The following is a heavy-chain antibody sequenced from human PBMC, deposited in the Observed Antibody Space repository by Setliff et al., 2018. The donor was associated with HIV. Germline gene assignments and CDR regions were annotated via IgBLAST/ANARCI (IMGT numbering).Heavy chain of an antibody. D-gene: IGHD4-17*01. Sequence: PSETLSLTCTVSGGSISSGSYYWSWIRQPAGKGLEWIGHIHTSGSTKYNPSLKSRVTISVDTSKNQFFLKLSSVTAADTAVYYCVKGAGFYGDYTFDYWGQGNLVTVSS. CDR2: IHTSGST. J-gene: IGHJ4*02. CDR1: GGSISSGSYY. CDR3: VKGAGFYGDYTFDY. V-gene: IGHV4-61*09.